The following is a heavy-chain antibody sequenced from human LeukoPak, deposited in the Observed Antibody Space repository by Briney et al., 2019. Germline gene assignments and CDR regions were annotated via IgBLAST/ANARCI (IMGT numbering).Heavy chain of an antibody. CDR3: ARRGQWLVRENWFDP. D-gene: IGHD6-19*01. Sequence: SETLSLTCTVSGGSISSSSYYWSWIRQPPVKGLEWIGEINHSGSTNYNPSLKSRVTISVDTSKNQFSLKLSSVTAADTAVYYCARRGQWLVRENWFDPWGQGTLVTVSS. CDR2: INHSGST. V-gene: IGHV4-39*07. J-gene: IGHJ5*02. CDR1: GGSISSSSYY.